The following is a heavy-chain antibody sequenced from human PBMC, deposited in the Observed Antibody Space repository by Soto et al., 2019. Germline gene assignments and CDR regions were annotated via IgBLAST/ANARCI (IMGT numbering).Heavy chain of an antibody. CDR2: INRDGSST. CDR1: GFTFSDYC. CDR3: AAASGSNSPFDY. J-gene: IGHJ4*02. V-gene: IGHV3-74*01. Sequence: EVPLVESGGDLVQPGGSLRLSCAVSGFTFSDYCMHWARQAPGKGLVWVSRINRDGSSTTYADSVKGRFTISRDNAKNTLYLQMNSLRAEDTAVYYCAAASGSNSPFDYWGQGTLVTVSS. D-gene: IGHD4-4*01.